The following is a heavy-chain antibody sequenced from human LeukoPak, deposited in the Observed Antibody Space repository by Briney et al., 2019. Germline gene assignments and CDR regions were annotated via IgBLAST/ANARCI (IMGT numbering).Heavy chain of an antibody. CDR1: GYTFTSYG. CDR3: ARVRGGVGATTDYYGMDV. CDR2: ISACNGTT. V-gene: IGHV1-18*01. D-gene: IGHD1-26*01. Sequence: ASVKVSCKASGYTFTSYGISWVRQAPGQGLEWMGWISACNGTTNYAQKLQGRVTMTTDTSTSTAYMELRSLRSDDTAVYYCARVRGGVGATTDYYGMDVWGQGTTVTVSS. J-gene: IGHJ6*02.